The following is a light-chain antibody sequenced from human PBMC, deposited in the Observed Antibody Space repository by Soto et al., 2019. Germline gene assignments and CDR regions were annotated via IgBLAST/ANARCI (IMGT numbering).Light chain of an antibody. J-gene: IGLJ1*01. CDR1: SSDVGGYNY. V-gene: IGLV2-14*01. CDR2: DVS. Sequence: QSVLTHPASVSGSPGQSLTISCTGTSSDVGGYNYVSWYQQHPGKAPKLMIYDVSNRPSGVSNRFSGSKSGNTASLTISGLQAEDEADYYCSSYTSSSSYVFGTGTKVTVL. CDR3: SSYTSSSSYV.